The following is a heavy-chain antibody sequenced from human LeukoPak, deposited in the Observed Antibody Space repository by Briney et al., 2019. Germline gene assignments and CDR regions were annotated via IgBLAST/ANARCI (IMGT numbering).Heavy chain of an antibody. Sequence: GGSLRLSCAASGFTFSSYAIHWVRQAPGKGLEWVAVISYDGSNKYYADSVKGRFTISRDNSKNTLYLQMNSLRAEDTAVYYCAANSYYDFWSGYRPENYWGQGTLVTVSS. CDR1: GFTFSSYA. CDR3: AANSYYDFWSGYRPENY. D-gene: IGHD3-3*01. J-gene: IGHJ4*02. V-gene: IGHV3-30-3*01. CDR2: ISYDGSNK.